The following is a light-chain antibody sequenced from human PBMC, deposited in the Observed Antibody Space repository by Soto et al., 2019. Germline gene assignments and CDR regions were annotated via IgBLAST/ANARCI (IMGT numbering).Light chain of an antibody. V-gene: IGKV3D-20*01. J-gene: IGKJ4*01. CDR2: DAS. CDR3: QQYGILLT. CDR1: QSISSNS. Sequence: EIVLTQYPATLSLSPGERAPLSCGASQSISSNSLAWYQQKPGLAPRLLIYDASSRATGILDRFSGSGSGTVFTLTISTVQPEAFVVDCRQQYGILLTLGGGTMVEI.